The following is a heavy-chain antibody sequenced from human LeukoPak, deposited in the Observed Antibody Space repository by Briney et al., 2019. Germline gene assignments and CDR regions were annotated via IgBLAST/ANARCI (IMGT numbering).Heavy chain of an antibody. Sequence: ASVKVSCKASGYTFTGYYMHWVRQASGQGLEWMGWINPNSGGTNYAQKFQGRVTMTRDTSISTAYMELSRLRSDDTAVYYCARGPGRYCSSTSCYNWFDLWGQGTLVTVSS. V-gene: IGHV1-2*02. CDR1: GYTFTGYY. D-gene: IGHD2-2*01. J-gene: IGHJ5*02. CDR2: INPNSGGT. CDR3: ARGPGRYCSSTSCYNWFDL.